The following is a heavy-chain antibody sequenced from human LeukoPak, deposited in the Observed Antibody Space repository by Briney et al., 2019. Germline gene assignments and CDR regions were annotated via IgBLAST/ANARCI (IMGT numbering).Heavy chain of an antibody. CDR2: ISYDGSNK. CDR1: GFTFSSYA. J-gene: IGHJ4*02. CDR3: ARVGLQLWFAPYFDY. D-gene: IGHD5-18*01. Sequence: AGGSLRLSCAASGFTFSSYAMHWVRQAPGKGLEWVAVISYDGSNKYYADSVKGRFTISRDNSKNTLYLQMNSLRAEDTAVYYCARVGLQLWFAPYFDYWGQGTLVTVSS. V-gene: IGHV3-30*04.